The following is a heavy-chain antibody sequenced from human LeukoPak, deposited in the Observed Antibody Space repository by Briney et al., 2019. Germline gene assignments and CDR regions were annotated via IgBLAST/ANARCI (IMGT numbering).Heavy chain of an antibody. Sequence: ASVNVSCKASGYTFTGYYMHWVRQAPGQGLEWMGWINPNSGGTNYAQKFQGRVTMTRDTSISTAYMELGRLRSDDTAVYYCARGSGYSSSWCDYWGQGTLVTVSS. D-gene: IGHD6-13*01. V-gene: IGHV1-2*02. CDR3: ARGSGYSSSWCDY. CDR2: INPNSGGT. J-gene: IGHJ4*02. CDR1: GYTFTGYY.